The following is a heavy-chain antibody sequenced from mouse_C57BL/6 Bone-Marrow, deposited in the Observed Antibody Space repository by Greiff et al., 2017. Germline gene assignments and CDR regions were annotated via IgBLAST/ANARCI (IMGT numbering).Heavy chain of an antibody. J-gene: IGHJ4*01. Sequence: EVQLQQSEGGLVQPGSSMKLSCTASGFTFSDYYMAWVRQVPEKGLEWVANINYDGSSTYYLDSLKSRFIISRDNAKNILYLQMSSLKSEDTATYYGARDKGPYAMDYWGQGTSVTVSS. CDR2: INYDGSST. CDR1: GFTFSDYY. V-gene: IGHV5-16*01. D-gene: IGHD3-3*01. CDR3: ARDKGPYAMDY.